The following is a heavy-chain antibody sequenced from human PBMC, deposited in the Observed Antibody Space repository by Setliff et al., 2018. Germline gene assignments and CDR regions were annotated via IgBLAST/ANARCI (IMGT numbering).Heavy chain of an antibody. J-gene: IGHJ3*02. V-gene: IGHV1-3*01. D-gene: IGHD1-26*01. CDR1: GYIFTYYA. CDR2: INAGNGNT. Sequence: ASVKVSCKASGYIFTYYAIHWVRQAPGQGLEWMGWINAGNGNTKYSQKFQGRVTITRDTSASTAYMELSSLRSEDTAVYYCARDRRIVRARHAFDIWGQGTMVTVSS. CDR3: ARDRRIVRARHAFDI.